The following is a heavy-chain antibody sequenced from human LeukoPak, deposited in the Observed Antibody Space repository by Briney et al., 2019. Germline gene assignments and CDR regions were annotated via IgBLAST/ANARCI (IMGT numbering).Heavy chain of an antibody. D-gene: IGHD6-6*01. CDR3: ARDQTAARPFDY. CDR2: ISGSGDST. J-gene: IGHJ4*02. Sequence: GGSLRLSCAASGFSFSHYAMTWVRQAPGKGLEWVSTISGSGDSTYYADSVKGRFTISRDNAKNSLYLQMNSLRAEDTAVYYCARDQTAARPFDYWGQGTLVTVSS. CDR1: GFSFSHYA. V-gene: IGHV3-23*01.